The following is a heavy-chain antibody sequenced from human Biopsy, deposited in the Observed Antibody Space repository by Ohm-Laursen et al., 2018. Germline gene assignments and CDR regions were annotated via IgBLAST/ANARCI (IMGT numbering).Heavy chain of an antibody. CDR1: GGSVSSGSHY. V-gene: IGHV4-61*01. CDR2: IYYNGSS. Sequence: GTLSLTCTVSGGSVSSGSHYWSWIRQPPGKGLEWIGFIYYNGSSKYNPSLKSRVTISVDTSTNQFSLKVSSVTAADTALYFCARHPTGFWFDPWGHGTLVTVSS. CDR3: ARHPTGFWFDP. J-gene: IGHJ5*02.